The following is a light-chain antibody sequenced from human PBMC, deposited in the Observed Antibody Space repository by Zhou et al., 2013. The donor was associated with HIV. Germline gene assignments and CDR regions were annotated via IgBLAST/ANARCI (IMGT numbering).Light chain of an antibody. J-gene: IGLJ2*01. CDR3: QSYDTSLGVV. CDR2: RSN. CDR1: NSNIGGHT. Sequence: QSVLTQPPSASGTPGQRITISCSGGNSNIGGHTVNWYQQLPGSAPKLLIYRSNQRPSGVPDRFSGSKSGTSASLAISGLQSEDEADYYCQSYDTSLGVVLGGGTKLTVL. V-gene: IGLV1-44*01.